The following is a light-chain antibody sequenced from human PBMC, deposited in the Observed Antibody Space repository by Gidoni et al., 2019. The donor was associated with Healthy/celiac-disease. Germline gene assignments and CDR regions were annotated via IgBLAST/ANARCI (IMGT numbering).Light chain of an antibody. CDR1: QSVSSN. CDR2: GAT. J-gene: IGKJ2*01. Sequence: EIVMAQSPATLSVSPGERATLSCRASQSVSSNLAWYQQKPGQAPRRLIYGATTRATGIPARFSGSGSVTEFTPTISSLQSEGFAVYYCQQDNNLPLYTFXQXTKLEIK. V-gene: IGKV3-15*01. CDR3: QQDNNLPLYT.